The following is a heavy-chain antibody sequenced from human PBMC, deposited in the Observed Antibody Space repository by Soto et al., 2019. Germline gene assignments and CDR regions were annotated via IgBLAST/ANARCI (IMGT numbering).Heavy chain of an antibody. CDR3: ARSIGYYYVDY. CDR1: GYTFTSYA. V-gene: IGHV1-3*01. CDR2: INAGNGNT. Sequence: QVQLVQSGAEVKKPGASVKVSGKASGYTFTSYAMHWVRQAPGQRLEWWGRINAGNGNTKYSQKFKGRVTITRDTSASTAYMELSSLRSEDTAVYYCARSIGYYYVDYWGQGTLVTVSS. J-gene: IGHJ4*02. D-gene: IGHD3-22*01.